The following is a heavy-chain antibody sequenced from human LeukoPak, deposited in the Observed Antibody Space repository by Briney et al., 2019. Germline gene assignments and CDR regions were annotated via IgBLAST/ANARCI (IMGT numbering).Heavy chain of an antibody. CDR3: ATFRGSPRRGPLDS. Sequence: SETLSLTCTVSGGSISSYYWNWIRQSPGKGLEWIGYVFYSGVTKCNPSLKGRATISIDTSRNQLSLNLSPMTAADTAVYYCATFRGSPRRGPLDSWGQGTLVNVSS. D-gene: IGHD5-12*01. V-gene: IGHV4-59*03. J-gene: IGHJ4*02. CDR2: VFYSGVT. CDR1: GGSISSYY.